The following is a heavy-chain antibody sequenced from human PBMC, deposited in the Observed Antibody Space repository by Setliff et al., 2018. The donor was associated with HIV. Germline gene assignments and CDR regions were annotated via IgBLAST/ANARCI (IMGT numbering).Heavy chain of an antibody. Sequence: ASVKVSCKASGYTFTGYYMHWVRQAPGQGLEWMGWINPNSGGTNYAQKFQGRVTMTRDTSISTAYMELSRLRSDDTAVYYCARGAWYTSGWYSSRYMDVWGKGTTVTAP. D-gene: IGHD6-19*01. V-gene: IGHV1-2*02. J-gene: IGHJ6*03. CDR3: ARGAWYTSGWYSSRYMDV. CDR2: INPNSGGT. CDR1: GYTFTGYY.